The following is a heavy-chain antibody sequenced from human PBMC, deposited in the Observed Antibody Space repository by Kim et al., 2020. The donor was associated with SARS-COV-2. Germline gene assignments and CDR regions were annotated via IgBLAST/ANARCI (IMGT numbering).Heavy chain of an antibody. CDR1: GFTFRNSA. V-gene: IGHV3-23*01. CDR3: ARHLHVTTVTLYWYFDL. CDR2: IFGSGSGT. J-gene: IGHJ2*01. D-gene: IGHD2-21*02. Sequence: GGSLRLSCAGSGFTFRNSAMSWVRQAPGKGLQWVAGIFGSGSGTYYADSVKGRFSISRDNSQSTLFLQMDNLRAEDTAVYYCARHLHVTTVTLYWYFDLWGRGTLVTVSS.